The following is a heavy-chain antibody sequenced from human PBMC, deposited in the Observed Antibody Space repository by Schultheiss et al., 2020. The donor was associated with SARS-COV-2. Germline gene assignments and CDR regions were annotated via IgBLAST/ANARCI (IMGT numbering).Heavy chain of an antibody. CDR2: IYHGGAT. CDR1: GGSITSENW. Sequence: SETLSLTCSVSGGSITSENWWTWVRQPPGKGLEWIGLIYHGGATTYNPSLKSRVTISVDKSNNQFSLDLYSVTAADTAVYFCARSGSHAYRTVFYYYGMDVWGQGTTVTVSS. J-gene: IGHJ6*02. V-gene: IGHV4-4*02. CDR3: ARSGSHAYRTVFYYYGMDV. D-gene: IGHD4-17*01.